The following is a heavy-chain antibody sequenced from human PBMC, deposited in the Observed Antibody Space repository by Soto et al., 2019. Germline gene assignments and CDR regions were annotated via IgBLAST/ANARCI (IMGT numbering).Heavy chain of an antibody. CDR1: GFSFSNNG. V-gene: IGHV3-30*03. CDR3: AREEPDYGSGSYTDY. Sequence: QVQLVESGGGVVQPGRSLRLSCAASGFSFSNNGMHWVRQAPGKGLEWVAIISYDGSKKYYADSVKGRFTISRDNSKNTLYLQMNSLRVEDTAVYYCAREEPDYGSGSYTDYWGQGTLVTVSS. CDR2: ISYDGSKK. D-gene: IGHD3-10*01. J-gene: IGHJ4*02.